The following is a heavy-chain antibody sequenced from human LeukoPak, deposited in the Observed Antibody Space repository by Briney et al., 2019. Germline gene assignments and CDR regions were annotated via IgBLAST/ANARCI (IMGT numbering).Heavy chain of an antibody. CDR2: IRYDGSNK. Sequence: GGSLRLSCAASGFTFISYGMYWVRQAPGKGLESVAFIRYDGSNKYYADSVKGRFTISRDNSKNTLYLQMNSLRTEDTAVYYCAKDRGRGMPTNFDYWGQGTLVTVSS. CDR3: AKDRGRGMPTNFDY. CDR1: GFTFISYG. V-gene: IGHV3-30*02. J-gene: IGHJ4*02. D-gene: IGHD5-24*01.